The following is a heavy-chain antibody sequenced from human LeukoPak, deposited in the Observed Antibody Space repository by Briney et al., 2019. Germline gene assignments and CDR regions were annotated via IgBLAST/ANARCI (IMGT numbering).Heavy chain of an antibody. J-gene: IGHJ6*03. Sequence: GGSLRLSCAASEFSVGSNYMTWVRQAPGKGLEWVSLIYSGGSTYYADSVKGRFTISRDNSKNTLYLQMNSLRAEDTAVYYCARGPPGAAAGTGYYYYYMDVWGKGTTVTISS. V-gene: IGHV3-66*01. CDR3: ARGPPGAAAGTGYYYYYMDV. CDR1: EFSVGSNY. CDR2: IYSGGST. D-gene: IGHD6-13*01.